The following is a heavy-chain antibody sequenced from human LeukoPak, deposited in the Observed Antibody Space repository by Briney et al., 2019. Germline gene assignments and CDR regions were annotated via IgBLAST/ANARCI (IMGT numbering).Heavy chain of an antibody. Sequence: GASVKVSCKASGYTFTSYGISWVRQAPGQGLEWMGWISAYNGNTDYAQNLQGRATMTTDTSTSKAYMELRSLISDDTAVYYWARGASSAFYYSNYWGQGTLVTVSS. J-gene: IGHJ4*02. D-gene: IGHD3-22*01. CDR3: ARGASSAFYYSNY. CDR1: GYTFTSYG. V-gene: IGHV1-18*01. CDR2: ISAYNGNT.